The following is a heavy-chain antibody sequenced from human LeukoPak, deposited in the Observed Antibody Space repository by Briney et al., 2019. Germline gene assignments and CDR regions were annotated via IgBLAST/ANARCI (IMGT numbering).Heavy chain of an antibody. Sequence: GGSLRLSCAGSGFTFNNYAMSWIRQAPGKGLEWVSYISSSGSTIYYADSVKGRFTISRDNAKNSLYLQMNSLRAEDTAVYYCARAKTYYDFWSGYSTHWYFDYWGQGTLVTVSS. J-gene: IGHJ4*02. CDR1: GFTFNNYA. D-gene: IGHD3-3*01. CDR2: ISSSGSTI. CDR3: ARAKTYYDFWSGYSTHWYFDY. V-gene: IGHV3-11*01.